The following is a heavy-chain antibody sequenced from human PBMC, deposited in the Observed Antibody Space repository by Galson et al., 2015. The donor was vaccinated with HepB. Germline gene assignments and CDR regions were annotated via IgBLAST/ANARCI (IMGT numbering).Heavy chain of an antibody. CDR1: GGTFSSYT. V-gene: IGHV1-69*02. J-gene: IGHJ4*02. D-gene: IGHD3-22*01. Sequence: SVKVSCKASGGTFSSYTISWVRQAPGQGLEWMGRIIPILGIANYAQKFQGRVTITADKSTSTAYMELSSLRSEDTAVYYCARSGHYYDSRTYYFDYWGQETLVTVSS. CDR3: ARSGHYYDSRTYYFDY. CDR2: IIPILGIA.